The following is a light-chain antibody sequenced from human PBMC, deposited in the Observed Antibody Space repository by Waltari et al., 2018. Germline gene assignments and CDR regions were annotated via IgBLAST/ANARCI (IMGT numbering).Light chain of an antibody. V-gene: IGKV1-39*01. J-gene: IGKJ3*01. CDR3: PQGHSPPFT. CDR2: AAS. Sequence: DIQMTQSPSSLSASVGDSVTITCRASQSINTYLNWYQQKPGKTPELLTYAASSLQSGVPSAFSGSGSGTDFTLTISSLQPEDFATYFCPQGHSPPFTFGPGTKVDIK. CDR1: QSINTY.